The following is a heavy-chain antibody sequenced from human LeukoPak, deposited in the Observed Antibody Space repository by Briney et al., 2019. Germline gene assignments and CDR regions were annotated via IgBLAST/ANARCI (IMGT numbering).Heavy chain of an antibody. J-gene: IGHJ6*02. CDR1: GFTFSSYG. V-gene: IGHV3-30*18. CDR2: ISYDGSNK. Sequence: PGGSLRLSCAASGFTFSSYGMHWVRQAPGKGLEWVAVISYDGSNKYYADSVKGRFTISRDNSKNTLYLQMNSLRAEDTAVYYCAKDLSSGDYYGMDVWGQGTTVTVSS. CDR3: AKDLSSGDYYGMDV. D-gene: IGHD6-6*01.